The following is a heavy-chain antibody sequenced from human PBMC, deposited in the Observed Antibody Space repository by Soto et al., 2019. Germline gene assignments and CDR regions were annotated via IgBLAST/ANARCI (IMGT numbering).Heavy chain of an antibody. CDR2: ISASGGNI. CDR3: AKDPRIAADGTSSYYFHY. CDR1: GFIFSDYA. J-gene: IGHJ4*02. D-gene: IGHD6-13*01. Sequence: GGSLRLSCVASGFIFSDYAMTWVRQAPGKGLEWVATISASGGNIEYTDSLKGRFTISRDNSKNTLYLQMNSLRDEDTAVYYCAKDPRIAADGTSSYYFHYCGQGTLVTVSS. V-gene: IGHV3-23*01.